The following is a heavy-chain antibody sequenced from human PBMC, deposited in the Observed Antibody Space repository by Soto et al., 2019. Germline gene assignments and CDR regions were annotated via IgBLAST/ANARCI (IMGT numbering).Heavy chain of an antibody. CDR2: IYYSGST. J-gene: IGHJ6*03. CDR1: GGSISSGGYY. Sequence: PSETLSLTCTVSGGSISSGGYYWSWIRQHPGKGLEWIGYIYYSGSTYYNPSLESRVTISVDTSKNQFSLKLSSVTAADTAVYYCAREVVATIPPYYYYYMDVWGKGTTVTVSS. V-gene: IGHV4-31*03. CDR3: AREVVATIPPYYYYYMDV. D-gene: IGHD5-12*01.